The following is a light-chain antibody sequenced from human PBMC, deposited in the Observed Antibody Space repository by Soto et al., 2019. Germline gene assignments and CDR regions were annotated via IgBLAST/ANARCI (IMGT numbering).Light chain of an antibody. J-gene: IGLJ1*01. Sequence: QSVPTLPASVSVSPGQSIYNYCTGTSNHVGGYNYVSWYQRRPGKAAQRMMYEVSNRPSGVSDRFSGSKSGNTASLSISGLQAEEEADYYCGSYTSSRIYVFGAGTKVTVL. V-gene: IGLV2-14*01. CDR2: EVS. CDR1: SNHVGGYNY. CDR3: GSYTSSRIYV.